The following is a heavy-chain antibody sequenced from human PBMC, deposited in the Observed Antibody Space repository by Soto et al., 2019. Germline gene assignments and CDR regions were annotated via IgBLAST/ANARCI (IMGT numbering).Heavy chain of an antibody. D-gene: IGHD2-2*01. CDR2: ISAYNGNT. Sequence: QVQLVQSGAEVKKPGASVKVSCKASGYTFTSYGISWVRQAPGQGLEWMGWISAYNGNTNYAQKLQGRVTMTTDTFTSTAYMELRSLRSDDTAVYYCARPIVVVPAASGGYYYYYGMDVWGQGTTVTVSS. CDR3: ARPIVVVPAASGGYYYYYGMDV. V-gene: IGHV1-18*04. CDR1: GYTFTSYG. J-gene: IGHJ6*02.